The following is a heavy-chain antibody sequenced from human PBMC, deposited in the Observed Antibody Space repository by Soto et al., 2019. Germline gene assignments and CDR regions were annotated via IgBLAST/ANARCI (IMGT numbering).Heavy chain of an antibody. D-gene: IGHD2-2*01. CDR1: GYTLTSDS. J-gene: IGHJ5*02. CDR2: INVYNGNT. V-gene: IGHV1-18*01. Sequence: QVQLVQSGAEVKKPGASVKVSCRTSGYTLTSDSISWVRQAPGQGLEWMGWINVYNGNTKYAQNLQGRVTMTTDTSTSTAYMELRSLRSDDTAVYYCARDLAVGWFDPWGQGTLVTVSS. CDR3: ARDLAVGWFDP.